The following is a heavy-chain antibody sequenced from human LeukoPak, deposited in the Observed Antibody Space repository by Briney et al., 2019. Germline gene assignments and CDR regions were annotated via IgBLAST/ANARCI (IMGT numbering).Heavy chain of an antibody. J-gene: IGHJ4*02. CDR1: GFTFSSYA. V-gene: IGHV3-30-3*01. CDR3: ARVGPYFDY. Sequence: GRSLRLSCAASGFTFSSYAMHWVRQAPGKGLEWVAVISYDGSNKYYADSVKGRFTISRDNSKNTLYLQMNSLRAEDTAVYYCARVGPYFDYWGQGTLVTVSS. CDR2: ISYDGSNK.